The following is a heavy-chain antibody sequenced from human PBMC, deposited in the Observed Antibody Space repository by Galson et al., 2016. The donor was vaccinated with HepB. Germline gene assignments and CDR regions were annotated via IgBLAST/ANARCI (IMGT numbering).Heavy chain of an antibody. Sequence: SETLSLTCGVYGGSFSGYYWSWIRQPPGKGLEGIGEINHSGGTNYNPSLKSRVTISIDTSKNQFSLKLSSVTAADTAMYFCARGFNSFGSGSYNAFDIWGQGTMVTVSS. V-gene: IGHV4-34*01. CDR1: GGSFSGYY. D-gene: IGHD1-26*01. CDR3: ARGFNSFGSGSYNAFDI. J-gene: IGHJ3*02. CDR2: INHSGGT.